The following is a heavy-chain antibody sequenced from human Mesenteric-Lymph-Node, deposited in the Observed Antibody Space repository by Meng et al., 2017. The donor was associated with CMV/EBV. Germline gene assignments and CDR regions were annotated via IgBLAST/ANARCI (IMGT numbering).Heavy chain of an antibody. CDR2: ISGYHGNT. J-gene: IGHJ4*02. V-gene: IGHV1-18*01. CDR1: GYTFTSYG. D-gene: IGHD3-3*01. CDR3: ARESVYFDY. Sequence: ASVKVSCKASGYTFTSYGITWVRQAPGQGPEWMGWISGYHGNTKYAQKFQGRVTMTTDTSTSTAYMELRSLRSDDTALYYCARESVYFDYWGQGTLVTVSS.